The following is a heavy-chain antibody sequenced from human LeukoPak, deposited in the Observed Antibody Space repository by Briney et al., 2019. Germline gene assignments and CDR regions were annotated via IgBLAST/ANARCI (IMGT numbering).Heavy chain of an antibody. D-gene: IGHD1-26*01. CDR3: AREVYSWFDP. CDR1: GGSVSSGSYY. CDR2: IYYSGST. V-gene: IGHV4-61*01. J-gene: IGHJ5*02. Sequence: PSETLSLTCTVSGGSVSSGSYYWSWIRQPPGKGLEWIGYIYYSGSTNYNPPLKSRVTISVDTSKNQFSLKLSSVTAADTAVYYCAREVYSWFDPWGQGTLVTVSS.